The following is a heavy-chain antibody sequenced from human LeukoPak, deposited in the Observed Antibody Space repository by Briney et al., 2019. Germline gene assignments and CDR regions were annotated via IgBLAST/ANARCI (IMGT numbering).Heavy chain of an antibody. Sequence: PSQTLSLTCTVSGGSISSGSYYWSWIRQPPGKGLEWIGSIYYSGSTYYNPSLKSRVTISVDTSKNQFSLKLSSVTAADTAVYYCAINGLYSSSNYWGQGTLVTVSS. CDR1: GGSISSGSYY. D-gene: IGHD6-6*01. CDR3: AINGLYSSSNY. V-gene: IGHV4-39*01. J-gene: IGHJ4*02. CDR2: IYYSGST.